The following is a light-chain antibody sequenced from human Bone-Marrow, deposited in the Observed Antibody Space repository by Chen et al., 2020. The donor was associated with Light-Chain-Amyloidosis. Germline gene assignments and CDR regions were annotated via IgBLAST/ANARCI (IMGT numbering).Light chain of an antibody. Sequence: SSVLTQPSSVSVAPGQTATIACGGNNIGSTSVHWYQQTPGQAPLPVVYDDRYRPSGIPERLSGANSGTTATLTISRVEAGDEAEYYCQVWDRSSDRPVFGGGTKLTVL. CDR3: QVWDRSSDRPV. CDR2: DDR. CDR1: NIGSTS. V-gene: IGLV3-21*02. J-gene: IGLJ3*02.